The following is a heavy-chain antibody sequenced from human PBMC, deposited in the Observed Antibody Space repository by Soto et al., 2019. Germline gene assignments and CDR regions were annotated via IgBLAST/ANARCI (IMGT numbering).Heavy chain of an antibody. V-gene: IGHV4-34*01. D-gene: IGHD6-13*01. Sequence: LSLTCAVYVGSFSGYYWNWIRQPPGKGLEWIGEINHSGSTNYNPSLKSRVTVSVDTSKNQFSLKLSSVTAADTAVYYCARGPRKDSSNWYNWFDPWSQGTLVTVSS. J-gene: IGHJ5*02. CDR2: INHSGST. CDR1: VGSFSGYY. CDR3: ARGPRKDSSNWYNWFDP.